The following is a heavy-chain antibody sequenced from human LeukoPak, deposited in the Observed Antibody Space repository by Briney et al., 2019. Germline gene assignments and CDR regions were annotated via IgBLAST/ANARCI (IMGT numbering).Heavy chain of an antibody. Sequence: TPSETLSLTCTVSGGSISSGGYYWSWIRQHPGEGLEWIGYIYYSGSTYYNPSLKSRVTISVDTSKNQFSLKLSSVTAADTAVYYCARRVQHPNWFDPWGQGTLVTVSS. V-gene: IGHV4-31*03. CDR3: ARRVQHPNWFDP. CDR2: IYYSGST. CDR1: GGSISSGGYY. J-gene: IGHJ5*02.